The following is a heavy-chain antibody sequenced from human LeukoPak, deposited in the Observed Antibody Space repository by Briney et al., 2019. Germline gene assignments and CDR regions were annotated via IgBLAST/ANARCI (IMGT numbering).Heavy chain of an antibody. J-gene: IGHJ6*03. Sequence: SETLSLTCTVSGGSISSSSYYWGWIRQPPGKGLEWIGSIYYSGSTYYNPSLKSRVTISVDTPKNQFSLKLSSVTAADTAVYYCARHDHDSLYYYYMDVWGKGTTVTVSS. CDR2: IYYSGST. V-gene: IGHV4-39*01. D-gene: IGHD3-3*01. CDR1: GGSISSSSYY. CDR3: ARHDHDSLYYYYMDV.